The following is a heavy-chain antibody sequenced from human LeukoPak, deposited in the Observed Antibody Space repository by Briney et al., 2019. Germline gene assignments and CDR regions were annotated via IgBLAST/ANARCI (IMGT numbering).Heavy chain of an antibody. D-gene: IGHD3-3*01. Sequence: SETLSLTCTVSGYSISSGYYWGWIRQPPGKGLEWIGSIYHSGSTYYNPSLKSRVTISVDTSKNQFSLKLSSVTAADTAVYYCASRTYYDFWSGYFSSPHPFDYWGQGTLVTVSS. CDR2: IYHSGST. CDR1: GYSISSGYY. CDR3: ASRTYYDFWSGYFSSPHPFDY. J-gene: IGHJ4*02. V-gene: IGHV4-38-2*02.